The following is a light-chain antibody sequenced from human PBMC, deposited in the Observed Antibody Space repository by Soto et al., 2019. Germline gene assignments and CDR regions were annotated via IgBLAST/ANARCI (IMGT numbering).Light chain of an antibody. CDR2: GDF. CDR1: QSISSSS. Sequence: EIVLTQSPGTLSLYTGERATLSCRASQSISSSSLAWYQQKPGQAPRLLIYGDFTRATGIPDRFSGSGSGTDFTLTISSLEPEDYGVYHCQQYGNSPITFGQGTRLEIK. V-gene: IGKV3-20*01. J-gene: IGKJ5*01. CDR3: QQYGNSPIT.